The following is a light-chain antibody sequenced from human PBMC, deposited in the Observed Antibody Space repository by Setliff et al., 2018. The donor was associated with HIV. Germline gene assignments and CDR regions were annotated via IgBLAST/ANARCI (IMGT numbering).Light chain of an antibody. CDR3: SSYTSSSTLV. Sequence: QSALAQPASVSGSPGQSITISCTGTSSDVGGYSYVSWYQQHPGKAPKLIIYEVSNRPSGVSNRFSGSKSGNTASLTISGLQAEDEADYYCSSYTSSSTLVFGGGTQLTVL. V-gene: IGLV2-14*01. CDR2: EVS. CDR1: SSDVGGYSY. J-gene: IGLJ2*01.